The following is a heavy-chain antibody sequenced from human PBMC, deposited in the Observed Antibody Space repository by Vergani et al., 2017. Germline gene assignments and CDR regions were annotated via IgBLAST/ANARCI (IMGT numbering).Heavy chain of an antibody. CDR1: GGSFSGYY. V-gene: IGHV4-34*01. J-gene: IGHJ6*03. CDR3: ARGKQLGLWYYYYMDV. D-gene: IGHD6-13*01. Sequence: QLQLQESGPGLVKPSETLSLTCTVYGGSFSGYYWSWIRQPPGKGLEWIGEINHSGSTNYNPSLKSRVTISVDTSKNQFSLKLSSVTAADTAVYYCARGKQLGLWYYYYMDVWGKGTTVTVSS. CDR2: INHSGST.